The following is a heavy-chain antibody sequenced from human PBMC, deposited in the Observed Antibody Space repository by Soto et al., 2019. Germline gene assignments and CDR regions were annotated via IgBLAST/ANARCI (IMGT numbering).Heavy chain of an antibody. V-gene: IGHV3-30*18. CDR1: GFTFASYG. D-gene: IGHD4-4*01. Sequence: PGGSLRLSCAASGFTFASYGMHRVRQAPGKGLEWVATVSFDSKNKYYIDSVEGRFTISRDNSENTLSLQMNSLRHEDTAVYYCAKESVEATYSFYGLDVWGPGTTVTVSS. CDR2: VSFDSKNK. J-gene: IGHJ6*02. CDR3: AKESVEATYSFYGLDV.